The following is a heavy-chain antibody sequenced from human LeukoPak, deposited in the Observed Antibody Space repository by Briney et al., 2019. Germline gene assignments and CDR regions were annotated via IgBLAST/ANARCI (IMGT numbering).Heavy chain of an antibody. Sequence: PGGSLRLSCAASGFTFSSYEMNWVRQAPGKGLEWVSYISSSGSTIYYADSLKGRFTISRDNAKNSLSQQMSSLRVEDTAVYYCARDRWPRGETTTIGPFDPWGQGTLVIVSP. CDR3: ARDRWPRGETTTIGPFDP. CDR2: ISSSGSTI. J-gene: IGHJ5*02. D-gene: IGHD1-14*01. CDR1: GFTFSSYE. V-gene: IGHV3-48*03.